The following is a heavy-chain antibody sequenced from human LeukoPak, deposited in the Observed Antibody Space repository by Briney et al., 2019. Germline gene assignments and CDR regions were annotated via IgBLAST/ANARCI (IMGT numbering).Heavy chain of an antibody. D-gene: IGHD2-2*01. CDR1: GYSFTSYW. V-gene: IGHV5-51*01. J-gene: IGHJ3*02. CDR3: ASGIVVVPAAGAFDI. Sequence: GESLKISCKGSGYSFTSYWIGWVRQMPGKGLEWMGIIYPGDSDTRYSPSFQGQVTISADKSISTAYLRWSSLKASDTAMYYCASGIVVVPAAGAFDIWGQGTMVTVSS. CDR2: IYPGDSDT.